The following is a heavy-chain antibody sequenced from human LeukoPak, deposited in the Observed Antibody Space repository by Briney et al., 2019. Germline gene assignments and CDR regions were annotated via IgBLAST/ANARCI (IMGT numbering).Heavy chain of an antibody. Sequence: PGGSLRLSCAASGFTFSNYGMNWVRQAPGKGLEWVSAISGSGHNTYYADSVKGRFTISRDNSKNTLYLQMNSLRAEDTAVYYCARDGIRYYDILTGYPNYYYYYYMDVWGKGTTVTVSS. D-gene: IGHD3-9*01. CDR2: ISGSGHNT. J-gene: IGHJ6*03. CDR1: GFTFSNYG. CDR3: ARDGIRYYDILTGYPNYYYYYYMDV. V-gene: IGHV3-23*01.